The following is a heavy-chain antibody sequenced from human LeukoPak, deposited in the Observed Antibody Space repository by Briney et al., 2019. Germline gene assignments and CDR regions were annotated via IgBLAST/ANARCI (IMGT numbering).Heavy chain of an antibody. CDR3: ARGRNQYFDWLPHISNWFDP. CDR2: INHSGST. Sequence: SETLSPTCAVYGGSFSGYYWSWIRQPPGKGLEWIGEINHSGSTNYNPSLKSRVTISVDTSKNQFSLKLSSVTAADTAVYYCARGRNQYFDWLPHISNWFDPWGQGTLVTVSS. CDR1: GGSFSGYY. V-gene: IGHV4-34*01. J-gene: IGHJ5*02. D-gene: IGHD3-9*01.